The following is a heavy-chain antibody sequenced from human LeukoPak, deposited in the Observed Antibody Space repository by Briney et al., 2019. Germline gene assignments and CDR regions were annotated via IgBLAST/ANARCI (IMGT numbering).Heavy chain of an antibody. Sequence: PSETLSLTCTVSGYSISSGYYWGWIRQPPGKGLEWIGSIYHSRSTYYNPSLKSRVTISVDTSKNQFSLRLSSVTAADTAVYYCARGAGSSWYYFDYWGQGTLVTVSS. CDR3: ARGAGSSWYYFDY. CDR1: GYSISSGYY. CDR2: IYHSRST. D-gene: IGHD6-13*01. J-gene: IGHJ4*02. V-gene: IGHV4-38-2*02.